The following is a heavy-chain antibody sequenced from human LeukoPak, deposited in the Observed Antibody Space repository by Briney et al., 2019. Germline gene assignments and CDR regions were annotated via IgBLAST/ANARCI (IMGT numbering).Heavy chain of an antibody. CDR3: AKRGDWYGPDY. J-gene: IGHJ4*02. D-gene: IGHD3-9*01. Sequence: GGSLRLSCAASGFTFTSHSMNWVRQAPGKGLEWVSSISSSGNYIYYADSVKGRFTISRDNSKNTLYLQMNSLRAEDTAVYYCAKRGDWYGPDYWGQGTLVTVSS. CDR1: GFTFTSHS. V-gene: IGHV3-21*04. CDR2: ISSSGNYI.